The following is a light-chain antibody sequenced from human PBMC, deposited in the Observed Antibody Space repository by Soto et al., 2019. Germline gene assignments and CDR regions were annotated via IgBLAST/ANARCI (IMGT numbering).Light chain of an antibody. CDR3: QQYGSSPPIT. V-gene: IGKV3-20*01. CDR2: GAS. J-gene: IGKJ5*01. CDR1: QIVSSTY. Sequence: EIVFTQSPVTLSLSPVERATLSCRASQIVSSTYLAWYQQKPGQAPRPLIYGASSRATGIPDRFSGSGSGTDFTLTISRLEPEDFAVYYCQQYGSSPPITFGQGTRLEI.